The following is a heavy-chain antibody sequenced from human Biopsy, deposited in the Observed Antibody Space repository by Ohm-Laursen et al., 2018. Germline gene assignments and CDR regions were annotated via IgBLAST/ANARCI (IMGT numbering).Heavy chain of an antibody. CDR2: LYYSGST. CDR1: GASISAYY. V-gene: IGHV4-59*08. CDR3: ARHSPAPNWTFDY. J-gene: IGHJ4*02. D-gene: IGHD3/OR15-3a*01. Sequence: SETLSLTCTVSGASISAYYWSWIRQPPGKGLEWIGYLYYSGSTNYNPSLKSRVTISVDTSKNQFSLKLNSVTAADTAVYSCARHSPAPNWTFDYWGQGTQVTVSS.